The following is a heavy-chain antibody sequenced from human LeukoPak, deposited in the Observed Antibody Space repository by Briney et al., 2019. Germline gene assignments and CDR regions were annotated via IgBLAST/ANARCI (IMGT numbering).Heavy chain of an antibody. V-gene: IGHV3-21*01. CDR2: MSSSGSYI. CDR1: GFNFSNYD. Sequence: GGSLRLSCAASGFNFSNYDMTWVRQAPGKGLEWVSSMSSSGSYIYHADSVKGRFTISRDNALSSLYLPMNSLRVDDTAVYYCARLAYGSGSRPLDYWGQGTLVTVSS. CDR3: ARLAYGSGSRPLDY. D-gene: IGHD3-10*01. J-gene: IGHJ4*02.